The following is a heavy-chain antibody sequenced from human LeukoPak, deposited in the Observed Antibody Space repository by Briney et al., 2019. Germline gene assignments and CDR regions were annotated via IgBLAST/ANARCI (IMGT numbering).Heavy chain of an antibody. J-gene: IGHJ4*02. CDR2: INPSGGST. D-gene: IGHD1-26*01. V-gene: IGHV1-46*01. CDR1: GYTFTSYY. CDR3: AREAGSGSYHPPLGY. Sequence: GASVKVSCKAPGYTFTSYYMHWVRQAPGQGLEWMGIINPSGGSTSYAQKFQGRGTITRDTSTSTVYMELSSLRSEDTAVYYCAREAGSGSYHPPLGYWGQGTLVTVSS.